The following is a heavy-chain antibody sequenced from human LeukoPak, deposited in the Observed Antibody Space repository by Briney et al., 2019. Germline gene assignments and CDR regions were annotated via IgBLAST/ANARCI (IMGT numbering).Heavy chain of an antibody. D-gene: IGHD3-16*01. V-gene: IGHV3-74*01. CDR2: MNNDGTTT. CDR1: GFTLTGHW. Sequence: GGSLRLSCVASGFTLTGHWMEWVRQGPGKGLVSVAFMNNDGTTTTYADSVKGRFTFSRDNAKNTLSLQMNSLRVEDTAVYYCVRGGVPGGFDVWGQGTTVVVSS. CDR3: VRGGVPGGFDV. J-gene: IGHJ6*02.